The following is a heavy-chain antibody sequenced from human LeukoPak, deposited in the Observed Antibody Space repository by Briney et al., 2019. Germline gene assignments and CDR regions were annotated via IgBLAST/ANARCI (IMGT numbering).Heavy chain of an antibody. CDR1: GGSISTGDYY. J-gene: IGHJ5*02. D-gene: IGHD6-13*01. CDR3: ARGRYPSWQTWFDP. Sequence: SETLSLTCTVSGGSISTGDYYWTWIRQSPAKGLEWIGYISYLGNTYYNPSLTSRVNISSETSKEQFSLNLRSVTVADTAVYYCARGRYPSWQTWFDPWGQGILITVSS. V-gene: IGHV4-31*03. CDR2: ISYLGNT.